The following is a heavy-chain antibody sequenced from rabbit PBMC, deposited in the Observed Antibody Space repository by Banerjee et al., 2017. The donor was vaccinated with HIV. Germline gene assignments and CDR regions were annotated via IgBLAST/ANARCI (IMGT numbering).Heavy chain of an antibody. V-gene: IGHV1S45*01. CDR3: VRNSPNL. CDR2: IYNGDGST. CDR1: GFSFSNKYV. J-gene: IGHJ4*01. Sequence: QEQLEESGGDLVKPEGSLTLTCTASGFSFSNKYVMCWVRQAPGKGLEWIGSIYNGDGSTYYASWAKGRFTISKTSSTTVTLQMTSLTAADTATYFCVRNSPNLWGPGTLVTVS.